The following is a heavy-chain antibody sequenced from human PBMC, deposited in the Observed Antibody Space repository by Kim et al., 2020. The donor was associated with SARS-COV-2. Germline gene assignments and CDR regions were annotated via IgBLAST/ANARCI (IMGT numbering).Heavy chain of an antibody. Sequence: DYAAPVKGRFTISRDDSKNTLYLQTNSLKTEDTAVYYCTGGVYYYYGMDVWGQGTTVTVSS. CDR3: TGGVYYYYGMDV. V-gene: IGHV3-15*01. D-gene: IGHD2-8*01. J-gene: IGHJ6*02.